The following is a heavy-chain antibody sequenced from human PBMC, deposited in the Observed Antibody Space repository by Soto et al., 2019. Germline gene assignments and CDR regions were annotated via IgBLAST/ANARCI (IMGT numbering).Heavy chain of an antibody. CDR2: IYHSGST. Sequence: PSETLSLTCAVSGYSISSGYYWGWIRQPPGKGLEWIGSIYHSGSTHYNPSLKSRVTISVDTSKNQFSLKLSSVTAADTAVYYCARDAAPRYYDFWSGYIQPVPLYYYGMDVWGQGTTVTVSS. V-gene: IGHV4-38-2*02. CDR3: ARDAAPRYYDFWSGYIQPVPLYYYGMDV. J-gene: IGHJ6*02. CDR1: GYSISSGYY. D-gene: IGHD3-3*01.